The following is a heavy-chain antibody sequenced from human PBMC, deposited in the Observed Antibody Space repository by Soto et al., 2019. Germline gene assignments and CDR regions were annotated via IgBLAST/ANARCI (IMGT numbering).Heavy chain of an antibody. D-gene: IGHD6-6*01. CDR1: GYTFTGRY. CDR3: ARDLGGSSSYLGY. V-gene: IGHV1-2*02. J-gene: IGHJ4*02. CDR2: INPASGGA. Sequence: ASVKVSCKASGYTFTGRYIHWVRQAPGQGLEWMGWINPASGGATYAQKFQGRVSLTRDTSNSIAYMELSSLRSDDTAVYFCARDLGGSSSYLGYWGQGTPVTVSS.